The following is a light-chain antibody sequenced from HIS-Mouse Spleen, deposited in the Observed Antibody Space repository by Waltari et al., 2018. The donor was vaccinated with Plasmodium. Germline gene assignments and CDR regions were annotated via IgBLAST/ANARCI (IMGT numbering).Light chain of an antibody. CDR3: YSTDSSGNHRV. CDR2: EAS. J-gene: IGLJ3*02. Sequence: SYELTQPPSVSVSPGQTARITCSGDALPKKYAYWYQQKSGQAPVLVIDEASKLPSGNPARCSGSRSGTSATLTISGAQVEDEADYYWYSTDSSGNHRVFGGGTKLTVL. V-gene: IGLV3-10*01. CDR1: ALPKKY.